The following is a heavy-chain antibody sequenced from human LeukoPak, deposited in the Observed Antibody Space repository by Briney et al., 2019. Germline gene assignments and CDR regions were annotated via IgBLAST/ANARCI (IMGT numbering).Heavy chain of an antibody. CDR1: GYTFTSYG. V-gene: IGHV1-18*01. CDR2: ISAYNGNT. J-gene: IGHJ4*02. CDR3: ARTHYDFWSGYLDGPFDY. Sequence: ASVKVSCKASGYTFTSYGISWVRQAPGQGLEWMGWISAYNGNTNYAQKLQGRVTMTTDTSTSTAYMELRSLRSDDTAVYYCARTHYDFWSGYLDGPFDYWGQGTLVTVSS. D-gene: IGHD3-3*01.